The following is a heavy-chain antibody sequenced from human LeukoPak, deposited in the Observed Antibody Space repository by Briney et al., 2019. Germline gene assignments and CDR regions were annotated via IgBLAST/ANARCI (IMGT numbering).Heavy chain of an antibody. CDR2: IYTSGST. J-gene: IGHJ4*02. CDR1: GGSISSGSYY. D-gene: IGHD5-18*01. Sequence: SETLSLTCTVSGGSISSGSYYWSWIRQPAGKGLEWIGRIYTSGSTNYNPSLKSRVTISVDTSKNQFSLKLSSVTAADTAVYYCASGPRGYSLIWGQGTLVTVSS. CDR3: ASGPRGYSLI. V-gene: IGHV4-61*02.